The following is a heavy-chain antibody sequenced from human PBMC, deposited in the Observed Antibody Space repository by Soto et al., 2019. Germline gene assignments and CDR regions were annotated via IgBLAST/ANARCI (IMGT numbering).Heavy chain of an antibody. D-gene: IGHD4-17*01. CDR2: IYSGGST. Sequence: PGGSLRLSCAASGFTVSSNYMSWVRQAPGKGLEWVSVIYSGGSTYYADSVKGRFTISRDNSKNTLYLQMNSLRAEDTAVYYCARGNRGLRWDYYYYYGMDVWGQGTTVTVSS. CDR1: GFTVSSNY. CDR3: ARGNRGLRWDYYYYYGMDV. V-gene: IGHV3-66*01. J-gene: IGHJ6*02.